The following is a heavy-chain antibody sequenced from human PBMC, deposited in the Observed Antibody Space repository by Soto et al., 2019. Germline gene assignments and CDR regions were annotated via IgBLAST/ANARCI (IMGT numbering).Heavy chain of an antibody. CDR3: AAGGGLPRYY. Sequence: QLQLQESGSGLVKPSQTLSLTCAVSGGSISSGGYSWRWIRQPPGKGLEWIGYSYHSGSTYYNPSLKSRVTISVDRSKNQFSLKLSSVTAADTAVYYCAAGGGLPRYYWGQGTLVTVSS. CDR2: SYHSGST. J-gene: IGHJ4*02. V-gene: IGHV4-30-2*01. D-gene: IGHD5-12*01. CDR1: GGSISSGGYS.